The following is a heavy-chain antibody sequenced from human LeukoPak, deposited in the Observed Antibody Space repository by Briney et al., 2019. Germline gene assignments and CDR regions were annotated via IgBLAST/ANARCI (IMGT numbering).Heavy chain of an antibody. CDR2: IIPIFGTA. V-gene: IGHV1-69*05. D-gene: IGHD3-22*01. CDR1: GYTFTSYA. Sequence: SVKVSCKASGYTFTSYAISWVRQAPGQGLEWMGGIIPIFGTANYAQKFQGRVTITTDESTSTAYMELSSLRSEDTAVYYCARDSYYDSSGYFDYWGQGTLVTVSS. J-gene: IGHJ4*02. CDR3: ARDSYYDSSGYFDY.